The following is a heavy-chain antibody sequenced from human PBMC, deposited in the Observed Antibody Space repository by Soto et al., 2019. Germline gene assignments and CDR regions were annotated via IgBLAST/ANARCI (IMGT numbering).Heavy chain of an antibody. V-gene: IGHV1-2*02. Sequence: QVQLVQSGADVKTPGASVRVSCKASGYTFTGYYVHWVREAPGQGLEWMGWINPETGGTSYAQKVQGRVTLSRDTSINTAYLELSRLRFGDAAVYFCARERYQVISDGMDVWGQGTTVTVSS. CDR3: ARERYQVISDGMDV. CDR2: INPETGGT. J-gene: IGHJ6*02. D-gene: IGHD2-2*01. CDR1: GYTFTGYY.